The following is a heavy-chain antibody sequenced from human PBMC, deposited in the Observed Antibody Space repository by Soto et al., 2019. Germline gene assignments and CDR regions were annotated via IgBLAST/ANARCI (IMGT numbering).Heavy chain of an antibody. CDR1: GYTFTSYA. CDR3: ARAPVGFGSGYPNYFDY. D-gene: IGHD3-3*01. V-gene: IGHV1-3*01. J-gene: IGHJ4*02. CDR2: INAGNGNT. Sequence: ASVKVSCTASGYTFTSYAMHWVRQAPGQRLEWMGWINAGNGNTKYSQKFQGRVTITRDTSASTAYMELSSLRSEDTAVYYRARAPVGFGSGYPNYFDYWGQGTLVTVSS.